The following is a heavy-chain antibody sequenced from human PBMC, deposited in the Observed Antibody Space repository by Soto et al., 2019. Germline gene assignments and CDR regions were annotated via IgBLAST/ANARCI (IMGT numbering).Heavy chain of an antibody. CDR1: GGSVSSGPYH. CDR3: MRAHGAC. Sequence: QVQLQESGPGLVKTSETLSLTCTVSGGSVSSGPYHWNWVRQPPGKGLEWIGHISYSGTANYNPSLRGRVIMATDTSMNQFSLRLTSVTAADTAVYYCMRAHGACWGQGALVTVSP. CDR2: ISYSGTA. V-gene: IGHV4-61*01. D-gene: IGHD2-21*02. J-gene: IGHJ4*02.